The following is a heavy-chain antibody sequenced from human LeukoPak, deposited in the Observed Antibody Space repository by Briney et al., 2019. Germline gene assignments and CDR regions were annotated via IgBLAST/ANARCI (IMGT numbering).Heavy chain of an antibody. J-gene: IGHJ6*03. D-gene: IGHD6-13*01. CDR3: ARNIAAAGTVYYYYYYMDV. CDR2: ISSSSSYI. Sequence: GGSLRLSCAATGFTFSSYSMNWVRQAPGKGLEWVSSISSSSSYIYYADSVKGRFTISRDNAKNSLYLQMNSLRAEDTAVYYCARNIAAAGTVYYYYYYMDVWGKGTTVTVSS. V-gene: IGHV3-21*01. CDR1: GFTFSSYS.